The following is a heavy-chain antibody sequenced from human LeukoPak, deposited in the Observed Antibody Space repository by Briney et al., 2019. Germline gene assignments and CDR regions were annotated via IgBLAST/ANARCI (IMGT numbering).Heavy chain of an antibody. D-gene: IGHD3-10*01. CDR2: ISYDGNNK. J-gene: IGHJ4*02. V-gene: IGHV3-30-3*01. Sequence: GGSLRLSCAASGFTFSSYDMHWVRQAPGKGLEWVAVISYDGNNKYYADSVKGRFTISSDNSKNTLYLQMNSLRAEDTAVYYCALRPLRVRGVYENHYFDYWGQGTLVTVSS. CDR1: GFTFSSYD. CDR3: ALRPLRVRGVYENHYFDY.